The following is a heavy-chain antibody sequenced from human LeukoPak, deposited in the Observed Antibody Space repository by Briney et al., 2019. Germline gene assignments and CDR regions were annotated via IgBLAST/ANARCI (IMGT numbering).Heavy chain of an antibody. J-gene: IGHJ4*02. CDR1: GFTFSSYA. D-gene: IGHD5-24*01. CDR3: ARDAVLIEVPIRQGDY. CDR2: ISYDGSNK. V-gene: IGHV3-30-3*01. Sequence: QPGRSLRLSCAASGFTFSSYAMHWVRQAPGKGLEWVAVISYDGSNKYYADSVKGRFTISRDNSKNTLYLQMNSLRAEDTAVYYCARDAVLIEVPIRQGDYWGQGTLVTVSS.